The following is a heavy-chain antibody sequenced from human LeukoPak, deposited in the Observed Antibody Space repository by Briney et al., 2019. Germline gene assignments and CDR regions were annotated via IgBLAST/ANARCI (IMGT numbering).Heavy chain of an antibody. CDR2: INPNSGGT. CDR3: ARKFLGSRGYYFDY. J-gene: IGHJ4*02. Sequence: ASVKVSCKASGYTFTGYYMHWVRQAPGQGLEWMGWINPNSGGTNYAQKFQGRVTMTRDTSISTAYMELSRLRSDDTAVYYCARKFLGSRGYYFDYWGQGTLVTVSS. D-gene: IGHD3-10*01. CDR1: GYTFTGYY. V-gene: IGHV1-2*02.